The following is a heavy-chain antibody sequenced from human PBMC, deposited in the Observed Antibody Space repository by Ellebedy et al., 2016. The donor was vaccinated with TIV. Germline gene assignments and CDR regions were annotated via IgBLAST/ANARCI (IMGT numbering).Heavy chain of an antibody. D-gene: IGHD3-3*01. V-gene: IGHV3-33*01. CDR1: GFTFSSYG. J-gene: IGHJ3*02. CDR3: ARVKSDFWSAYYTDDAFDI. CDR2: IWYDGSNK. Sequence: PGGSLRLSCAASGFTFSSYGMHWVRQAPGKGLEWVAVIWYDGSNKYYADSVKGRFTISRDNSKNTLFLQMNSLRAEDTAVYYGARVKSDFWSAYYTDDAFDIWGQGTMVTVSS.